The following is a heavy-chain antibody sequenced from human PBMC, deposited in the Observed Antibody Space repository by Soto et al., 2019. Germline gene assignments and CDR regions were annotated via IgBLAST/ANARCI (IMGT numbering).Heavy chain of an antibody. Sequence: QVQLVQSGAEVKKPGSSVRVSCKASGDTFSFYSINWVRQAPGLGLEWMGRINPILSMSNYAQRFQGRVTVTADKSTSTAYMELSSLRTEDTVMYYSASSYGTGYRAFDYWGQGALVTVSS. J-gene: IGHJ4*01. CDR1: GDTFSFYS. CDR2: INPILSMS. D-gene: IGHD3-10*01. V-gene: IGHV1-69*02. CDR3: ASSYGTGYRAFDY.